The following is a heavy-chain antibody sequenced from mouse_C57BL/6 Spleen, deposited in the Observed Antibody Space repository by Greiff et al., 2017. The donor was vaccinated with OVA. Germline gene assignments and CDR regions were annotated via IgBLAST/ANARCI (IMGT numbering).Heavy chain of an antibody. V-gene: IGHV1-55*01. CDR1: GYTFTSYW. J-gene: IGHJ4*01. CDR3: ARYCYGSSYYYAMDY. D-gene: IGHD1-1*01. Sequence: QVQLQQPGAELVKPGASVKMSCKASGYTFTSYWITWVKQRPGQGLEWIGDIYPGSGSTNYNEKFKSKATLTVDTSSSTAYMQLSSLTSEDSAVYYCARYCYGSSYYYAMDYWGQGTSVTVSS. CDR2: IYPGSGST.